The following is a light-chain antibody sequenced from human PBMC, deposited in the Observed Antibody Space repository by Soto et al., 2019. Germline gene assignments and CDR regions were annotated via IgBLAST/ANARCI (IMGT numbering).Light chain of an antibody. Sequence: DIHMTQSPSTLSASVGDRVTITCRASQSISIWLAWYQQKPGKAPNLLIYKTSSLETGVPSRFSGSGSGTDFTLTISSLQPDDFATYYCQHWNDYSWTFGQGTKVDVK. V-gene: IGKV1-5*03. CDR2: KTS. J-gene: IGKJ1*01. CDR1: QSISIW. CDR3: QHWNDYSWT.